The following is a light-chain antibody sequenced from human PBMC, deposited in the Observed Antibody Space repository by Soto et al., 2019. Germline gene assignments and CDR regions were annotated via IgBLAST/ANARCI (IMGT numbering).Light chain of an antibody. CDR3: SSYTSSSTL. V-gene: IGLV2-14*01. Sequence: QSALTQPASVSGSPGQSITISCTGTSSDVGGYNYVSWYQQHPGKAPKLMIYEVSNRPSGVSNRFSGSKSGNTASLTIYGLQAEDEADYYCSSYTSSSTLFGTGTKVTVL. CDR1: SSDVGGYNY. J-gene: IGLJ1*01. CDR2: EVS.